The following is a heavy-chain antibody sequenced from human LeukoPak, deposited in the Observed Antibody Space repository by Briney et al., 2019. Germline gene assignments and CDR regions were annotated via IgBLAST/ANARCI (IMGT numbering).Heavy chain of an antibody. CDR3: ARGIWNDPYY. CDR1: GFTFSSYS. V-gene: IGHV3-48*01. CDR2: ISSGSSTI. D-gene: IGHD1-1*01. Sequence: GGSLRLSCAASGFTFSSYSMNWVRQAPGKGLEWASYISSGSSTIYYADSVKGRFTISRDNAKNSLYLQMNSMRAEDTAVYYCARGIWNDPYYWGQGTLVTVSS. J-gene: IGHJ4*02.